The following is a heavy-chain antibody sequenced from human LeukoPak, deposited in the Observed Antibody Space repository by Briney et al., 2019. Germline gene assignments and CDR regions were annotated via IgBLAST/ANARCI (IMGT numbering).Heavy chain of an antibody. Sequence: GGSLRLSCAASGFTFSSYSMNWVRQAPGKGLEWVSSISSSSSYIYYADSVKGRFTISRDNAKNSLYLQMNSLRAEDTAVYYCARVRNQGRAGRNWFDPWGQGTLVTVSS. CDR1: GFTFSSYS. V-gene: IGHV3-21*01. CDR3: ARVRNQGRAGRNWFDP. J-gene: IGHJ5*02. D-gene: IGHD3-10*01. CDR2: ISSSSSYI.